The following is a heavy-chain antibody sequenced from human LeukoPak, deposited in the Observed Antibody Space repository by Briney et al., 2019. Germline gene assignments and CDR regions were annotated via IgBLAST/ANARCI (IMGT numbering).Heavy chain of an antibody. CDR3: ARRSWTYYYYYMDV. D-gene: IGHD2-15*01. V-gene: IGHV4-34*01. Sequence: SETLSLTCAVYGGSFSGYYWSWIRQPPGKGLEWIGEINHSGSTNYNPSLKSRVTISVDTSKNQFSLKLSSVTAADTAVYYCARRSWTYYYYYMDVWGKGTTDTVSS. J-gene: IGHJ6*03. CDR1: GGSFSGYY. CDR2: INHSGST.